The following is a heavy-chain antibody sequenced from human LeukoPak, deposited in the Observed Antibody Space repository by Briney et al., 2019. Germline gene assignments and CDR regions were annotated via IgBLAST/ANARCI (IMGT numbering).Heavy chain of an antibody. D-gene: IGHD3-10*01. CDR3: ARLTKNDSGSFRFGKKKRGYMDV. CDR2: MYHSGNT. J-gene: IGHJ6*03. V-gene: IGHV4-4*02. Sequence: SETLSLTCAVSGGSLTSSNWWSWVRQPPGKGLEWIGEMYHSGNTNYNPSLKSRVTISIDQSKNQFSLKLSSVTAADTAVYYCARLTKNDSGSFRFGKKKRGYMDVWGKGTTVTISS. CDR1: GGSLTSSNW.